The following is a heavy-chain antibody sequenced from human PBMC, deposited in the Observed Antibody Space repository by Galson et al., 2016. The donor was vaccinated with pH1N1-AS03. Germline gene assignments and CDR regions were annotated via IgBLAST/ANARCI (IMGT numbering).Heavy chain of an antibody. Sequence: LRLSCAASGFTFSTYSMNWVRQPPGQGLEWIGEINHSGNTNYNPSLKSRVTISVDTSKNQFSLKLTSVTAADTAVYYCARAYGYGDYGIDYWGQGTLVTVSS. CDR2: INHSGNT. J-gene: IGHJ4*02. V-gene: IGHV4-34*01. CDR3: ARAYGYGDYGIDY. CDR1: GFTFSTYS. D-gene: IGHD4-17*01.